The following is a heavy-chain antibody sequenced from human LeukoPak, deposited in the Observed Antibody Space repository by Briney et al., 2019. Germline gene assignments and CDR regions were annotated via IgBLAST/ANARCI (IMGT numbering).Heavy chain of an antibody. Sequence: PSETLSLTCSLSGGSITNYYWSWIRQPPGKGLEWIPWIYSSGNTDYNPSLKSRVTISVDTSKNQFSLMLSSVTAADTAVYYCARRVGPAAKSTGWFDPWGQGTLVTVSS. CDR3: ARRVGPAAKSTGWFDP. V-gene: IGHV4-59*01. CDR2: IYSSGNT. D-gene: IGHD2-2*01. CDR1: GGSITNYY. J-gene: IGHJ5*02.